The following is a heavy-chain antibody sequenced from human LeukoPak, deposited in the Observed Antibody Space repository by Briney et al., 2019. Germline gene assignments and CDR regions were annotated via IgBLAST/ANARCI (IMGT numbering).Heavy chain of an antibody. V-gene: IGHV3-21*04. CDR1: GFTFSTYS. CDR3: AKDQSQQQLENPDY. D-gene: IGHD6-13*01. J-gene: IGHJ4*02. CDR2: ISSSSEYI. Sequence: KPGGSLRLSCAASGFTFSTYSMNWVRQAPGKGLEWVSFISSSSEYIYYADSVKGRFTISRDNSKNTLYLQMNSLRAEDTAVYYCAKDQSQQQLENPDYWGQGTLVTVSS.